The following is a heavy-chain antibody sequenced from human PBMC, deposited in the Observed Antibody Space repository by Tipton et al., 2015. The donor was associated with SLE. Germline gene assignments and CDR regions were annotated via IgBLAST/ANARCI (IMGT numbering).Heavy chain of an antibody. Sequence: QSGAEVKKPGASVKVSCKASGYTFTDYYVHWVRQAPGQGLEWMGWINPNSGGTNCAQKFQGRVTLTRDTSISTAYMELSSLRSDDTAVYYCAATVTALSGAVYYGMDVWGHGTTVTVSS. V-gene: IGHV1-2*02. J-gene: IGHJ6*02. CDR2: INPNSGGT. CDR1: GYTFTDYY. CDR3: AATVTALSGAVYYGMDV. D-gene: IGHD2-8*02.